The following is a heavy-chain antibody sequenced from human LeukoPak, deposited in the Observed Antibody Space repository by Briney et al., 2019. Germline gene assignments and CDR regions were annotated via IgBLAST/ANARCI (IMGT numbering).Heavy chain of an antibody. CDR3: AREEPGIAAAGSKGGSWFDP. V-gene: IGHV1-69*05. CDR1: GGTFSSYA. D-gene: IGHD6-13*01. J-gene: IGHJ5*02. CDR2: IIPIFGTA. Sequence: SVKVSCKASGGTFSSYAISWVRQAPRQGLEWMGGIIPIFGTANYAQKFQGRVTITTDESTSTAYMELSSLRSEDTAVYYCAREEPGIAAAGSKGGSWFDPWGQGTLVTVSS.